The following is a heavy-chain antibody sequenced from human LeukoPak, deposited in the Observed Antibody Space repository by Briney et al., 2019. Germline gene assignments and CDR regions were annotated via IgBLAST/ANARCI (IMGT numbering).Heavy chain of an antibody. CDR2: ISSSSSSI. J-gene: IGHJ4*02. Sequence: GGSPRLSCAASGFTFTTYSMNWVRQAPGKGLEWVSYISSSSSSIYYADSVRGRFTISRDNAKNSLYLQMNSLRAEDTAVYYCARDPSYGDYALSDYWGQGTLVTVSS. V-gene: IGHV3-48*01. CDR3: ARDPSYGDYALSDY. D-gene: IGHD4-17*01. CDR1: GFTFTTYS.